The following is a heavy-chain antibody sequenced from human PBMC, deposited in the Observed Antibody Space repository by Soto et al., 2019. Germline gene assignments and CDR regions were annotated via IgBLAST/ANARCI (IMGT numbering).Heavy chain of an antibody. CDR3: ATTSRGYSYGYGYYFDY. J-gene: IGHJ4*02. Sequence: VKVSCKASGGTFSSYAISWVRQAPGQGLEWMGGIIPIFGTANYAQKFQGRVTITADESTSTAYMELSSLRSEDTAVYYCATTSRGYSYGYGYYFDYWGQGTLVTVSS. D-gene: IGHD5-18*01. CDR2: IIPIFGTA. V-gene: IGHV1-69*13. CDR1: GGTFSSYA.